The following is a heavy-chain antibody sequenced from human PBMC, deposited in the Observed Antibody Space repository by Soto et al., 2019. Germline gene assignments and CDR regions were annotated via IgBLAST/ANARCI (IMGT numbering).Heavy chain of an antibody. CDR2: ISYDGSNK. D-gene: IGHD2-8*01. CDR1: GFTFSSYG. V-gene: IGHV3-30*19. Sequence: GHPGGSLRLSCAASGFTFSSYGMHWVRQAPGKGLEWVAVISYDGSNKYYADSVKGRFTISRDNSKNTLYLQMNSLRAEDTAVYYCAMRLMVYARSYYFDYWGQGTLVTVSS. CDR3: AMRLMVYARSYYFDY. J-gene: IGHJ4*02.